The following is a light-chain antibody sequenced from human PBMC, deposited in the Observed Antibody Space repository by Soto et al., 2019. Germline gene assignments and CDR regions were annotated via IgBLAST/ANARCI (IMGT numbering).Light chain of an antibody. V-gene: IGLV6-57*01. Sequence: NFMLTQPHSVSESPGKTVTISCTRSSGSIASNYVQWYQQRPGSSPTTVIYEDNQRPSGVPDRFSGSIDSSSNSASLTISGLKTEDEADYYCQSPPWVFGGGTKLTVL. CDR1: SGSIASNY. CDR2: EDN. CDR3: QSPPWV. J-gene: IGLJ3*02.